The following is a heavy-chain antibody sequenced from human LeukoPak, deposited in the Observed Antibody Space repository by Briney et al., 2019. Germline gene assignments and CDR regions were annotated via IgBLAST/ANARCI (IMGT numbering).Heavy chain of an antibody. D-gene: IGHD6-19*01. CDR2: INPNSGGT. CDR3: ARAYPIAVAEGGSDNWFDP. CDR1: GYTFTGYY. V-gene: IGHV1-2*02. J-gene: IGHJ5*02. Sequence: GASVKVSCKASGYTFTGYYMHWVRQAPGQGLEWMGWINPNSGGTNYAQKFQGRVTMTRDTSISTAYMELSRLRSDDTAVYYCARAYPIAVAEGGSDNWFDPWGQGTLVTVSS.